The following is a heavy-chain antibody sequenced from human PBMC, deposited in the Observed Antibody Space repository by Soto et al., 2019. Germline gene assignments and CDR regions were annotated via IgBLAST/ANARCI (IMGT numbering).Heavy chain of an antibody. J-gene: IGHJ4*02. V-gene: IGHV1-69*01. CDR2: FIPIFGTA. Sequence: QVQLVQSGAEVKKPGSSVKVSCKASGGTFSSYAISWVRQAPGQGLEWMGGFIPIFGTANYAQKFQGRVTIPADESTSTDYMELSSLRSEDTAVYYCARAGAIFGVVTDTNFDYRGQGTLVTVSS. D-gene: IGHD3-3*01. CDR3: ARAGAIFGVVTDTNFDY. CDR1: GGTFSSYA.